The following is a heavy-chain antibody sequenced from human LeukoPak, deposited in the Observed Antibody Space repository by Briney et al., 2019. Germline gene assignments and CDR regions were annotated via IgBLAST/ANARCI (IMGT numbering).Heavy chain of an antibody. CDR3: ATERVYSGSYHTYYYGMDV. V-gene: IGHV1-24*01. J-gene: IGHJ6*02. CDR1: GYTLTELS. CDR2: FDPEDGET. Sequence: ASVKVSCKVSGYTLTELSMHWVRQAPGKGLEWMGGFDPEDGETIYAQKFQGRVTMTEDTSTDTAYMELSSLRSEDTAVYYCATERVYSGSYHTYYYGMDVWGQGTRSPSP. D-gene: IGHD1-26*01.